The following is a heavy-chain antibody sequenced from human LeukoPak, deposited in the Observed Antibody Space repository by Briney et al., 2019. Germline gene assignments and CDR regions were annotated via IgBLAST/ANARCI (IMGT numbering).Heavy chain of an antibody. Sequence: GASVKVSCKASGYTFTSYDINWVRQATGQGLEWMGWMNPNSGNTGYAQKFQGRVTITRNTSISTAYMELSSLRSEDTAVYYCARTAKYYDFWSGYYTNYYYTDVWGKGTTVTVSS. CDR3: ARTAKYYDFWSGYYTNYYYTDV. D-gene: IGHD3-3*01. V-gene: IGHV1-8*03. CDR1: GYTFTSYD. J-gene: IGHJ6*03. CDR2: MNPNSGNT.